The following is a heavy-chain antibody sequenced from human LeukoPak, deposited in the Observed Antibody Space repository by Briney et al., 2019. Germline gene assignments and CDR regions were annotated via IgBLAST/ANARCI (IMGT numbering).Heavy chain of an antibody. Sequence: PSETLSLTCTVSGGSISSSSYYWGWIRQPPGKGLEWIGSIYYSGGTYYNPSLKSRVTISVGTSKNQFSLKLSSVTAADTAVYYCARGIVGIDYWGQGTLVTVSS. V-gene: IGHV4-39*07. CDR1: GGSISSSSYY. D-gene: IGHD1-26*01. CDR3: ARGIVGIDY. J-gene: IGHJ4*02. CDR2: IYYSGGT.